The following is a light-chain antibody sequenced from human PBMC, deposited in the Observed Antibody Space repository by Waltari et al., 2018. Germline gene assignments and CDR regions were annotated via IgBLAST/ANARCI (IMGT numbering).Light chain of an antibody. V-gene: IGLV2-14*03. CDR1: GSDVGSYVY. Sequence: QSALTQPASVSGSPGQSITISCTGTGSDVGSYVYVSWYQQHPGKGPKLMIFDVSNLSSGVSNRVSGSKAGNTASLTISGLQAEDEADYYCSSYTSSGTVIFGGGTKLTVL. CDR3: SSYTSSGTVI. CDR2: DVS. J-gene: IGLJ2*01.